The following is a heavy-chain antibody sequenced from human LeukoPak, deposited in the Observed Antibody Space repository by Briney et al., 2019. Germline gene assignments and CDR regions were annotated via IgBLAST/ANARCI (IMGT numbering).Heavy chain of an antibody. CDR3: ARDLLNYGSAYFDVGIFDS. V-gene: IGHV3-30*04. J-gene: IGHJ4*02. CDR2: ISKDGRKN. CDR1: GFSFSTSG. Sequence: GRSLRLSCEASGFSFSTSGVHWVRQAPGKGLEWMAVISKDGRKNHYADSVKGRFTISRDNSKSTLFLQMNSLRPEDTAIYYCARDLLNYGSAYFDVGIFDSWGQGTLVTVSS. D-gene: IGHD3-10*01.